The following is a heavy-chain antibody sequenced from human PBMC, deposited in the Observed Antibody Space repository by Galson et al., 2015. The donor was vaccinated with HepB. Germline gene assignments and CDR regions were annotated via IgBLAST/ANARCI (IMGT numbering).Heavy chain of an antibody. D-gene: IGHD2-2*01. V-gene: IGHV1-69*01. Sequence: VKVSCKASGGTFSSYAIGWVRQAPGQGLEWMGGIIPIVGTANYAQKFQGRVTITADESTSTAYMELSSLRSEDTAVYYCARVQRSTSNIDYWGQGTLVTVSS. J-gene: IGHJ4*02. CDR1: GGTFSSYA. CDR3: ARVQRSTSNIDY. CDR2: IIPIVGTA.